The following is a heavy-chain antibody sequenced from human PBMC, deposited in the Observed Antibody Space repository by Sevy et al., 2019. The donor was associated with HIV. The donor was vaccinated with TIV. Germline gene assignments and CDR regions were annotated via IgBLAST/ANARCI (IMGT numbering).Heavy chain of an antibody. D-gene: IGHD3-22*01. Sequence: GGSLRLSCEASGFAFRSYEMNWVRQAPGKGLELVSYISSSGSIIYYADSVKGRFTISRDNAKNSLYMQMNSLRAEDTAVYYCARVDANYDKGFDPWGQGTLVTVSS. J-gene: IGHJ5*02. CDR2: ISSSGSII. CDR3: ARVDANYDKGFDP. CDR1: GFAFRSYE. V-gene: IGHV3-48*03.